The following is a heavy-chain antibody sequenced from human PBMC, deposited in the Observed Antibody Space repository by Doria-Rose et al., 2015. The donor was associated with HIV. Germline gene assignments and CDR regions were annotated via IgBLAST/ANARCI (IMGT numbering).Heavy chain of an antibody. J-gene: IGHJ4*02. D-gene: IGHD6-13*01. CDR3: ARIKSSRWYHKYYFDF. CDR2: IFSDDER. V-gene: IGHV2-26*01. Sequence: QITLKESGPVLVKPTETLTLTCTVSGVSLSSPGMGVSWIRQPPGKALEWLANIFSDDERSYTTSLKSRLTISRDTSRSQLVLTMTDMDPVDTATYYCARIKSSRWYHKYYFDFWGQGTLVIVSA. CDR1: GVSLSSPGMG.